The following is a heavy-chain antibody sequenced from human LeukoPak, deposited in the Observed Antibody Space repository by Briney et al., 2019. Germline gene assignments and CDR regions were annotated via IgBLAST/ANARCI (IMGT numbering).Heavy chain of an antibody. CDR2: INHSGST. Sequence: SETLSLTSAVYGGSFSGYYWSWIRQPPGKGLEWIGEINHSGSTNYNPSLKSRVTISVDTSKNQFSLKLSSVTAADTAVYYCARRGGGNSADYYFDYWGQGTLVTVSS. CDR3: ARRGGGNSADYYFDY. D-gene: IGHD3-10*01. J-gene: IGHJ4*02. CDR1: GGSFSGYY. V-gene: IGHV4-34*01.